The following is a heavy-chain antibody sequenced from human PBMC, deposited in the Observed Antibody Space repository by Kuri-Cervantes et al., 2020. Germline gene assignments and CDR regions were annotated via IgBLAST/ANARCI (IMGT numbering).Heavy chain of an antibody. Sequence: GESLRLSCGASGFTFSSYGMHWVRQTPSKGLEWVAVISYDGSNKYYAESVKGRFTISRDNSKNTLYLQMNSLRAEDTAVYYCARDRGVAYPDAFDIWGQGTMVTVSS. D-gene: IGHD5-12*01. J-gene: IGHJ3*02. CDR3: ARDRGVAYPDAFDI. CDR1: GFTFSSYG. V-gene: IGHV3-30*03. CDR2: ISYDGSNK.